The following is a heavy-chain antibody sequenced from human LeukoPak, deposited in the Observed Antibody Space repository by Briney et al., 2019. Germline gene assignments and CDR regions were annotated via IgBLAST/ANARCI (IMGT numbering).Heavy chain of an antibody. Sequence: SETLSLTCTVSGGSISSYYWSWIRQPPGKGLEWVGYIYYSGSTNYNPSLKSRVTISVDTSKNQFSLKLSSVTAADTAVYYCAGGSYSFLYFDYWGQGTLVTVSS. CDR3: AGGSYSFLYFDY. J-gene: IGHJ4*02. CDR2: IYYSGST. V-gene: IGHV4-59*01. CDR1: GGSISSYY. D-gene: IGHD1-26*01.